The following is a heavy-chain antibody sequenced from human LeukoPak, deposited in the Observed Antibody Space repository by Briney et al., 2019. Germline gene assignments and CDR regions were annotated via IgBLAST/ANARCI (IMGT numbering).Heavy chain of an antibody. Sequence: SETLSLTCTVSGGSISSGGYYWSGIRQHPGKGLEWIGYIYYSGSTYYNPSLKSRVTISVDTSKNQFSLKLSSVTAADTAVYYCARGTKISIDYRGQGTLVTVSS. CDR2: IYYSGST. V-gene: IGHV4-31*03. CDR1: GGSISSGGYY. D-gene: IGHD2-8*01. CDR3: ARGTKISIDY. J-gene: IGHJ4*02.